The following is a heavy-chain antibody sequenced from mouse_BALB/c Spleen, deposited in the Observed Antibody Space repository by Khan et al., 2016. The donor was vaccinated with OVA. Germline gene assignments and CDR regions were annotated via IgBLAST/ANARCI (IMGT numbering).Heavy chain of an antibody. D-gene: IGHD1-1*02. Sequence: QIQLVQSGPELKKPGETVKISCKASGYTFTNYGMNWVKQAPGKGLKWMGWINTYTGEPTYADDFKGRFAFSLETSASTAYLQLNNLKNEDTATYFCASGGYWYFDVWGAGTTVTDSS. V-gene: IGHV9-3-1*01. J-gene: IGHJ1*01. CDR2: INTYTGEP. CDR3: ASGGYWYFDV. CDR1: GYTFTNYG.